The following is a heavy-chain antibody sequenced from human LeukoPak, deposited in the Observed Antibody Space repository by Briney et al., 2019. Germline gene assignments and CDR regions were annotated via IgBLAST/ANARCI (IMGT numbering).Heavy chain of an antibody. V-gene: IGHV3-7*01. CDR1: GFTFSSYW. Sequence: GGSLRLSCAASGFTFSSYWMSWVRQAPGKGLEWVANIKQDGSDKYYVDSVKGRFTISRDNAKNSLYLQMDSLRAEDTAVYYCGREDYGDPFDYWGQGTLVTVSS. CDR3: GREDYGDPFDY. D-gene: IGHD4-17*01. CDR2: IKQDGSDK. J-gene: IGHJ4*02.